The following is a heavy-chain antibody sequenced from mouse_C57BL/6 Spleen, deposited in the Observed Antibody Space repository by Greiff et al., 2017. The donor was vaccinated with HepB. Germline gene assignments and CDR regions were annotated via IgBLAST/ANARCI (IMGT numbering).Heavy chain of an antibody. CDR2: ISSGGSYT. Sequence: EVKLQESGGDLVKPGGSLKLSCAASGFTFSSYGMSWVRQTPDKRLEWVATISSGGSYTYYPDSVKGRFTISRDNAKNTLYLQMSSLKSEDTAMYYCARHLASSPIAMDYWGQGTSVTVSS. J-gene: IGHJ4*01. V-gene: IGHV5-6*01. CDR1: GFTFSSYG. D-gene: IGHD6-1*01. CDR3: ARHLASSPIAMDY.